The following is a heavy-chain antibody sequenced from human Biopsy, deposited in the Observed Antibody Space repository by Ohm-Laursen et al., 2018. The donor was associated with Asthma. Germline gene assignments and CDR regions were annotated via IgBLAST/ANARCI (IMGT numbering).Heavy chain of an antibody. D-gene: IGHD3-3*01. V-gene: IGHV1-3*01. Sequence: ASVKVSCKASGYTFISYAIHWVRQAPGQRLEWMGWINAGNGNTKYSQKFQGRVTITRDTSASKAYMELSSLRSEDTAVYYCARTYYDFLPGQFNDAFAIWGQGTMVPVSS. CDR2: INAGNGNT. J-gene: IGHJ3*02. CDR3: ARTYYDFLPGQFNDAFAI. CDR1: GYTFISYA.